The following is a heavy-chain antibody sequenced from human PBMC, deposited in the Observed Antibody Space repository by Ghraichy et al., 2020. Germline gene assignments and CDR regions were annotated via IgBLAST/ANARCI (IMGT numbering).Heavy chain of an antibody. J-gene: IGHJ4*02. CDR1: GGSVSSGSYY. CDR2: IYYSGST. D-gene: IGHD6-13*01. CDR3: ARVVRIAAAGSPDY. V-gene: IGHV4-61*01. Sequence: SETLSLTCTVSGGSVSSGSYYWSWIRQPPVKGLEWIGYIYYSGSTNYNPSLKSRVTISVDTSKNQFSLKLSSLTAADSAVYYCARVVRIAAAGSPDYWGQGTLVTVSS.